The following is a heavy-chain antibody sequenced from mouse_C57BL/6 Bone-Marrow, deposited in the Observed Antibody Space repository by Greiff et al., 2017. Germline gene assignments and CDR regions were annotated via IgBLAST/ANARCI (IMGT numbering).Heavy chain of an antibody. CDR3: TNPPSYYSYYFDD. Sequence: VQLKESGAELVRPGASVTLSCKASGYTFTDYEMHWVKQTPVHGLEWIGAIDPETGGTAYNQKFKGKAILTADKSSSTAYMELRSLTSEDSAVYYCTNPPSYYSYYFDDWGQGTTLTVSS. J-gene: IGHJ2*01. CDR2: IDPETGGT. D-gene: IGHD2-10*01. CDR1: GYTFTDYE. V-gene: IGHV1-15*01.